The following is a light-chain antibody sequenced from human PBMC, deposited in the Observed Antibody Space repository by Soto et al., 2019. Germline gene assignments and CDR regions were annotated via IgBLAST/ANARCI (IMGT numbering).Light chain of an antibody. J-gene: IGLJ3*02. CDR1: RSNLGKNT. CDR3: AAWDDSLKAWV. V-gene: IGLV1-44*01. Sequence: QSVGTQPPSASGTPGQRVTISCSGTRSNLGKNTVNWYQQLPATAPKLLIYGNDQRPSGVPDRFSGSKSGTSASLAIRGLQSEDEADYYCAAWDDSLKAWVFGGGTKLTVL. CDR2: GND.